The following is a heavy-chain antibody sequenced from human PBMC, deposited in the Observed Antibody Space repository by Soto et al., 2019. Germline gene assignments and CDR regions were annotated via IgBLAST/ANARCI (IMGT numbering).Heavy chain of an antibody. CDR2: IYYSGST. D-gene: IGHD3-10*01. J-gene: IGHJ5*02. CDR3: ARLGARFRGVISWFDP. V-gene: IGHV4-39*01. Sequence: QLQLQESGPGLVKPSETLSLTCTVSGGSISSSSYYWGWIRQPPGKGLEWIGSIYYSGSTYYNPSFKSRVTIPVHASQNQFSLMLSSVTAADTAVYYCARLGARFRGVISWFDPWGQGTLVTLSS. CDR1: GGSISSSSYY.